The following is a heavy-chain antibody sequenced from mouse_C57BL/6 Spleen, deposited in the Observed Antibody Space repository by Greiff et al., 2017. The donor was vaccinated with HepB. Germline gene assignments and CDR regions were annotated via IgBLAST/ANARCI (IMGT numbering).Heavy chain of an antibody. CDR3: AREGDAGDFDY. V-gene: IGHV5-4*01. Sequence: EVQLQESGGGLVKPGGSLKLSCAASGFTFSSYAMSWVRQTPEKRLEWVATISDGGSYTYYPDNVKGRFTISRDNAKNNLYLQMSHLKSEDTAMYYCAREGDAGDFDYWGQGTTLTVSS. J-gene: IGHJ2*01. D-gene: IGHD3-3*01. CDR1: GFTFSSYA. CDR2: ISDGGSYT.